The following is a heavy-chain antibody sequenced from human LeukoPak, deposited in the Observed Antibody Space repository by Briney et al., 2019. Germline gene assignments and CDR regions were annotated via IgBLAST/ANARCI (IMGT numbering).Heavy chain of an antibody. CDR3: ARGLRGHSPVDY. Sequence: PSETLSLTCAVYGGSFSDYYWSWIRQPPGKGLECIGEIDHSGSTNYNPSLKSRVTISVDTSKNQFSLKLSSVTAADTAMYYCARGLRGHSPVDYWGQGTLVTVSS. CDR1: GGSFSDYY. D-gene: IGHD5-18*01. CDR2: IDHSGST. V-gene: IGHV4-34*01. J-gene: IGHJ4*02.